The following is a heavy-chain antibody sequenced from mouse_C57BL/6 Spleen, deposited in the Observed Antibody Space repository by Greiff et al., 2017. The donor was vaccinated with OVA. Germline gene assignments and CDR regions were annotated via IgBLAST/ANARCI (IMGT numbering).Heavy chain of an antibody. V-gene: IGHV5-16*01. CDR3: ARERETEYFDV. CDR2: INYDGSST. Sequence: EVQRVESEGGLVQPGSSMKLSCTASGFTFSDYYMAWVRQVPEKGLEWVANINYDGSSTYYLDSLKSRFIISRDNAKNILYLQMSSLKSEDTATYYCARERETEYFDVWGTGTTVTVSS. CDR1: GFTFSDYY. J-gene: IGHJ1*03.